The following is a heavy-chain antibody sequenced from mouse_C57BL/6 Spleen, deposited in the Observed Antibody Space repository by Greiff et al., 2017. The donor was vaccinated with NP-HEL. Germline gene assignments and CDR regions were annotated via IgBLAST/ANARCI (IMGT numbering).Heavy chain of an antibody. CDR3: AREVGGYFDY. Sequence: EVQLKESGPELVKPGASVKMSCKASGYTFTDYNMHWVKQSHGKSLEWIGYINPNNGGTSYNQKFKGKATLTVNKSSSTAYMELRSLTSEDSAVYYCAREVGGYFDYWGQGTTLTVSS. CDR2: INPNNGGT. J-gene: IGHJ2*01. D-gene: IGHD1-1*02. V-gene: IGHV1-22*01. CDR1: GYTFTDYN.